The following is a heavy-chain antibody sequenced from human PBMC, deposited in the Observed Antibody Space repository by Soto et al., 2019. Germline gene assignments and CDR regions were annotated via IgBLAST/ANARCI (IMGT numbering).Heavy chain of an antibody. CDR1: GASIGTAYW. Sequence: PSETLSLTCAVSGASIGTAYWWSWVRQSPGKGLEWIGETHNSGTTNYNPSLKSRVTILLDKSKNQFSLNLNSVTAADTAMYYCTRALLKILDYWGQGNLVTVSS. CDR2: THNSGTT. D-gene: IGHD3-9*01. J-gene: IGHJ4*02. CDR3: TRALLKILDY. V-gene: IGHV4-4*02.